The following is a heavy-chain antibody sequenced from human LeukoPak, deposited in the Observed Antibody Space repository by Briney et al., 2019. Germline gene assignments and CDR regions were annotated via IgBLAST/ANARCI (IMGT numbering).Heavy chain of an antibody. CDR3: AKLYGGNPEAVY. CDR2: IRYDGSNK. J-gene: IGHJ4*02. CDR1: GFTFGSYD. V-gene: IGHV3-30*02. D-gene: IGHD4-23*01. Sequence: GGSLRLSCAASGFTFGSYDMHWVRQAPGKGLEWVAFIRYDGSNKYYADSVKGRFTISRDNSKNTLYLQMNSLRAEDTAVYYCAKLYGGNPEAVYWGQGTLVTVSS.